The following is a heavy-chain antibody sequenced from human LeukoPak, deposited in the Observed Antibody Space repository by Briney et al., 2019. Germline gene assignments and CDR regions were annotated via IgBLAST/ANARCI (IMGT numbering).Heavy chain of an antibody. Sequence: ASVEVSCKASGYTFTGYYMHWVRQAPGQGLEWMGWINPNSGGTNYAQKFQGWVTMTRDTSISTAYMELRSLRSDDTAVYYCARDNYDFWSGYNIFDYWGQGTLVTVSS. D-gene: IGHD3-3*01. J-gene: IGHJ4*02. CDR2: INPNSGGT. V-gene: IGHV1-2*04. CDR1: GYTFTGYY. CDR3: ARDNYDFWSGYNIFDY.